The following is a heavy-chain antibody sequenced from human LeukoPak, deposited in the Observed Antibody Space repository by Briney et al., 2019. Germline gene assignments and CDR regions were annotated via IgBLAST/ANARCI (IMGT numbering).Heavy chain of an antibody. CDR3: ARHDPVGHFLRGMDV. Sequence: TSETLSLTCAVSGGSISGYFWSWSRQPPGKGLEWIGYIYYTGSTIYNPSLRSRVTMSVDVFKNQFSLDLTSVTAADTAVYYCARHDPVGHFLRGMDVWGQGTTVTVSS. CDR2: IYYTGST. J-gene: IGHJ6*02. D-gene: IGHD2/OR15-2a*01. V-gene: IGHV4-59*08. CDR1: GGSISGYF.